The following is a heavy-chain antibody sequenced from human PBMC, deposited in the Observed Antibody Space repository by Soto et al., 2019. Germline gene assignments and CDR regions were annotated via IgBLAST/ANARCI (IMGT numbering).Heavy chain of an antibody. CDR2: INPNSGGT. J-gene: IGHJ6*02. V-gene: IGHV1-2*04. D-gene: IGHD5-18*01. Sequence: GASVKVSCKASGYTFTGYYMHWVRQAPGQGLEWMGWINPNSGGTNYAQKFQGWVTMTRDTSISTAYMELSRLRSDDTAVYYCARDLLIVDTAMVSPVQDYYYYGMTSGAKGPRSPSP. CDR3: ARDLLIVDTAMVSPVQDYYYYGMTS. CDR1: GYTFTGYY.